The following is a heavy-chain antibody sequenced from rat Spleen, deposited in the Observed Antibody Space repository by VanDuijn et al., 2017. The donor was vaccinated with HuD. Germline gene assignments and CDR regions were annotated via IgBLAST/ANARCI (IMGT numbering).Heavy chain of an antibody. CDR2: ISTGGGNT. CDR1: GFTFSNYD. Sequence: EVQLVESGGGLVQPGRSLKLSCAASGFTFSNYDMAWVRQAPTKGLEWVASISTGGGNTYYRDSVKGRFTISRDNAKSTLYLQMDSLRSEDTATYYCARGFRMGLSGVMDAWGQGASVTVSS. V-gene: IGHV5-25*01. CDR3: ARGFRMGLSGVMDA. D-gene: IGHD4-3*01. J-gene: IGHJ4*01.